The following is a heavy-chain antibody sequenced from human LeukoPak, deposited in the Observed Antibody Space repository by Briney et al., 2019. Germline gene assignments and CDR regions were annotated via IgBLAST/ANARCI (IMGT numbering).Heavy chain of an antibody. CDR2: INPNSGGT. V-gene: IGHV1-2*02. CDR1: GSTFTGYY. D-gene: IGHD5-12*01. J-gene: IGHJ4*02. Sequence: GASVKVSCKASGSTFTGYYMHWVRQAPGQGLEWMGWINPNSGGTNYAQKFQGRVTMTRDTSISTAYMELSRLRSDDTAVYDCARDLSRGYDFFDYWGQGTLATVSS. CDR3: ARDLSRGYDFFDY.